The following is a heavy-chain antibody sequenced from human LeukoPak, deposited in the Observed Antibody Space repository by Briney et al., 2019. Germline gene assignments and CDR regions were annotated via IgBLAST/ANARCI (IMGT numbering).Heavy chain of an antibody. J-gene: IGHJ6*02. D-gene: IGHD3-22*01. CDR3: AYSSGNPGGYYYGMDV. Sequence: GESLKISCKGSGYSFTSYWIGWVRQMPGKGLEWMGIIYPGDSDTRCSPSFQGQVTISADKSISTAYLQWSSLRASDTAMYYCAYSSGNPGGYYYGMDVWGQGTTATVSS. CDR1: GYSFTSYW. V-gene: IGHV5-51*01. CDR2: IYPGDSDT.